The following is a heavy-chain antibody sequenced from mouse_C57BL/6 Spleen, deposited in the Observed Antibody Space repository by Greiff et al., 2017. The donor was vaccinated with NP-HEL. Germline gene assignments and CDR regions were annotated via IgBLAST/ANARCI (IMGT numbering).Heavy chain of an antibody. CDR1: GYTFTDYE. J-gene: IGHJ2*01. Sequence: QVHVKQSGAELVRPGASVTLSCKASGYTFTDYEMHWVKQTPVHGLAWIGAIDPETGGTAYNQKFKGKAILTADKSSSTAYMELRSLTSDDSAVYYCTRRGGYYVDYWGQGTTLTVSS. CDR3: TRRGGYYVDY. D-gene: IGHD1-1*02. V-gene: IGHV1-15*01. CDR2: IDPETGGT.